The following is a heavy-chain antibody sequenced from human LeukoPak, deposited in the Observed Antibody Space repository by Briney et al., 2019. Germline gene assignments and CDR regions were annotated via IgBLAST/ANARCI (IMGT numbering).Heavy chain of an antibody. CDR1: GYTFTSYG. V-gene: IGHV1-69*13. J-gene: IGHJ4*02. Sequence: SVKVSCKASGYTFTSYGIGWVRQAPGQGLEWMGGIIPIFGTANYAQKFQGRVTITADESTSTAYMELSSLRSEDTAVYYCARSSPVGGILTGYPTVFDYWGQGTLVTVSS. CDR2: IIPIFGTA. CDR3: ARSSPVGGILTGYPTVFDY. D-gene: IGHD3-9*01.